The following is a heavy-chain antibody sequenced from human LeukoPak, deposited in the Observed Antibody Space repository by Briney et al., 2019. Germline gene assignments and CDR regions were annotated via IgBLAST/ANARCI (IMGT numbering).Heavy chain of an antibody. CDR2: KYYSGSA. J-gene: IGHJ3*01. CDR3: ATPYCSSISCLDVFNV. CDR1: GVSVSDGRYY. D-gene: IGHD2-2*01. Sequence: PSETLSLTCNVSGVSVSDGRYYWTWIRQHPGKGLEWIGYKYYSGSAKYNPSLKSRLTISIDTSKNQFTLQLSSVTAADTATYYCATPYCSSISCLDVFNVWGQGTRVTVHS. V-gene: IGHV4-31*03.